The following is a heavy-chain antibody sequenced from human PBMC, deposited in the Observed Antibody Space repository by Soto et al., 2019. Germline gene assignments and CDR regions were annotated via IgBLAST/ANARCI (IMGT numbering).Heavy chain of an antibody. J-gene: IGHJ4*02. V-gene: IGHV3-64D*06. CDR2: ISSNGGNT. CDR3: VKAVFSGYYYVPFDY. CDR1: GFTFSNYA. Sequence: LRLSCSASGFTFSNYAMHWVRQAPGKGLEYVSAISSNGGNTYYADSVKGRFTISRDNSKNTLYLQMSSLRTEDTAVYYCVKAVFSGYYYVPFDYWGQGTLVTVSS. D-gene: IGHD3-22*01.